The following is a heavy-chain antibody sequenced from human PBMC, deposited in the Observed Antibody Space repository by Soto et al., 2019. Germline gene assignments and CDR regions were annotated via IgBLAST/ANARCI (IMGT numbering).Heavy chain of an antibody. V-gene: IGHV2-26*01. Sequence: QVTLKESGPVLVKPTETLTLTCTVSGFSLSDVRLGVSWIRQPPGKALEWLAHIFSNDERSYTTSLKSRLTISEDTSKSQVVLTMTNVDPVDTATYYCARAGYCSDTSCYERRPDWFDPWGQGILVTVSS. CDR3: ARAGYCSDTSCYERRPDWFDP. CDR1: GFSLSDVRLG. CDR2: IFSNDER. D-gene: IGHD2-2*01. J-gene: IGHJ5*02.